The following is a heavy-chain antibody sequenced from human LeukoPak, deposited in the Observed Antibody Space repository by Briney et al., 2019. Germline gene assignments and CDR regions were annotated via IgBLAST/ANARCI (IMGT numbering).Heavy chain of an antibody. J-gene: IGHJ5*02. CDR1: GFTFSSYS. Sequence: PGGSLRLSCAASGFTFSSYSMNWVRQAPGKGLVWVSRINPDGSTTNYADSVKGRFTISRDNAKNTLYLQMNSLRAEDTAVYYCARVLLGSWDWFDPWGQGTLVTVSS. CDR2: INPDGSTT. CDR3: ARVLLGSWDWFDP. V-gene: IGHV3-74*01. D-gene: IGHD3-10*01.